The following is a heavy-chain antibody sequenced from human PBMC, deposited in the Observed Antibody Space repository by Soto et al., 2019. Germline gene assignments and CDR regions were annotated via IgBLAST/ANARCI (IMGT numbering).Heavy chain of an antibody. CDR1: GSISTYY. CDR2: IYYMGRT. D-gene: IGHD1-26*01. J-gene: IGHJ4*02. V-gene: IGHV4-59*01. Sequence: TSETLSLTCTVGSISTYYWNWIRQPPGKGLEWIGYIYYMGRTNYNSSLKSRVTMSIDTSKNQFSLKLSSVTAADTAISYCARHPVGATHFDYWGQGAPVNVSS. CDR3: ARHPVGATHFDY.